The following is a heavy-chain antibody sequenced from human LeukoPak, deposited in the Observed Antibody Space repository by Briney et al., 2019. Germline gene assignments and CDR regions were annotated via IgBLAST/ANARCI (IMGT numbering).Heavy chain of an antibody. J-gene: IGHJ4*02. CDR2: IYYSGST. V-gene: IGHV4-39*01. CDR1: GGFISSSSYY. CDR3: ARVGRTGVVAATLDY. D-gene: IGHD2-15*01. Sequence: PSETLSLTCTVSGGFISSSSYYWGWIRQPPGKGLEWIGSIYYSGSTYYNPSLKSRVTISVDTSKNQFSLKLSSVTAADTAVYYCARVGRTGVVAATLDYWGQGTLVTVSS.